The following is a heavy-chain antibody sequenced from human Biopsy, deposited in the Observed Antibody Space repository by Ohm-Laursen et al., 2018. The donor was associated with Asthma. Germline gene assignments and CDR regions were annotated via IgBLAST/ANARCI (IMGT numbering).Heavy chain of an antibody. CDR2: LIPVLGTP. CDR1: GDSFSNYA. D-gene: IGHD5-12*01. V-gene: IGHV1-69*13. Sequence: ASVKVSCKASGDSFSNYAISWVRQAPGQGLEWTGGLIPVLGTPDHAQMFGGRVTITADESTSTAYMELSSLSSEDTAVYYCARGYSGSDRIVYYYSGLEVWGQGTTVTVSS. CDR3: ARGYSGSDRIVYYYSGLEV. J-gene: IGHJ6*02.